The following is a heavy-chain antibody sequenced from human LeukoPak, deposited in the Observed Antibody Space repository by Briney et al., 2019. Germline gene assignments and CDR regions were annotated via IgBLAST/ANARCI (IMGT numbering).Heavy chain of an antibody. D-gene: IGHD3-16*01. Sequence: SQTLSLTCTVSGGSISSGGYYWSWIRQHPGKGLEWIGYIYYSGSTYYNPSLKSRVTISVDTSKNQFSLKLSSVTAADTAVYYCARDGASAFDIWGQGTMVTVSS. CDR3: ARDGASAFDI. CDR2: IYYSGST. J-gene: IGHJ3*02. CDR1: GGSISSGGYY. V-gene: IGHV4-31*03.